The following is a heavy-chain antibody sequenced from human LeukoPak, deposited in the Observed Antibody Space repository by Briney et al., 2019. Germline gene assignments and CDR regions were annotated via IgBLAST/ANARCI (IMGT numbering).Heavy chain of an antibody. V-gene: IGHV4-59*08. CDR1: GGSISSYY. CDR2: IYYSGST. J-gene: IGHJ4*02. CDR3: ARHGAYGDYVRFDY. D-gene: IGHD4-17*01. Sequence: PSETLSLTCTVSGGSISSYYWSWIRQPPGKGLEWIGYIYYSGSTNYNPSLKSRVTISVDTSKNQFSLKLSSVTAADTAVYYCARHGAYGDYVRFDYWGQGTLVTVSS.